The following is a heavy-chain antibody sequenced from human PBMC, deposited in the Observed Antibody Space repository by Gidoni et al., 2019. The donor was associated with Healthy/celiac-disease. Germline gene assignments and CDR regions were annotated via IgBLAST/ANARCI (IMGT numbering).Heavy chain of an antibody. CDR2: IYYSGST. CDR3: ASLLDGIAVAENGAFDI. Sequence: QLQLQESGPGLVKPSETLSLTCTVSGGSISSSSYYWGWIRQPPGKGLEWIGSIYYSGSTYYNPSLKSRVTISVDTSKNQFSLKLSSVTAADTAVYYCASLLDGIAVAENGAFDIWGQGTMVTVSS. J-gene: IGHJ3*02. D-gene: IGHD6-19*01. V-gene: IGHV4-39*07. CDR1: GGSISSSSYY.